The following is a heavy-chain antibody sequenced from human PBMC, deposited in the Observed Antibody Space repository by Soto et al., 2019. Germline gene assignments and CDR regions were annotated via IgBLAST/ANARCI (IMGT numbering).Heavy chain of an antibody. CDR2: IIPIFGTA. Sequence: ASVKVSCKASGGTFSSYAISWVRQAPGQGLEWMGGIIPIFGTANYAQKFQGRVTITADESTSTAYMELSSLRSEDTAVYYCAREMVYYYDSSGYPRGAFDIWGQGTMVTVS. CDR3: AREMVYYYDSSGYPRGAFDI. D-gene: IGHD3-22*01. V-gene: IGHV1-69*13. J-gene: IGHJ3*02. CDR1: GGTFSSYA.